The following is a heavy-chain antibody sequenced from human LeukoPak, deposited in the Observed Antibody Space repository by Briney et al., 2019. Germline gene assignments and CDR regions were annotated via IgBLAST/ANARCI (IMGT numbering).Heavy chain of an antibody. CDR3: ARFRWDVRGGGRLYFQH. Sequence: SGGSLRLSCAASGFTFSSYAMSWVRQPPGKGLEWIGSIYYSGSTYYNPSLKSRVTISVDTSKNQFSLKLSSVTAADTAVYYCARFRWDVRGGGRLYFQHWGQGTLVTVSS. J-gene: IGHJ1*01. CDR2: IYYSGST. V-gene: IGHV4-39*01. CDR1: GFTFSSYA. D-gene: IGHD3-16*01.